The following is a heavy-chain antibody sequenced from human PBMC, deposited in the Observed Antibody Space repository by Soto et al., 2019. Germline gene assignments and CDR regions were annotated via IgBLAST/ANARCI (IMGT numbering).Heavy chain of an antibody. CDR3: ARATEPLAAFDI. Sequence: SETLSLTCAVSGGSISSGGYSWSWIRQPPGKGLEWIGYIYHSGSTYYNPSLKSRVTISVDRSKNQFSLKLSSVTAADTAVYYCARATEPLAAFDIWGQGTMVTVSS. CDR2: IYHSGST. J-gene: IGHJ3*02. D-gene: IGHD3-3*02. V-gene: IGHV4-30-2*01. CDR1: GGSISSGGYS.